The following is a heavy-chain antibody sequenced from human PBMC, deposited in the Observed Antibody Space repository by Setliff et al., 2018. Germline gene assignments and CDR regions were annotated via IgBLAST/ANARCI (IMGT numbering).Heavy chain of an antibody. CDR2: IIPILGIT. Sequence: SVKVSCKAYGYSFSDSAVNWVRQAPGQGLEWVGWIIPILGITNYVQRFQGRVTITADDSTRTAYMELSSLTFEDTAVYYCARWNGSGYFYYWGQGTWVTVSS. D-gene: IGHD3-3*01. CDR3: ARWNGSGYFYY. V-gene: IGHV1-69*13. CDR1: GYSFSDSA. J-gene: IGHJ4*02.